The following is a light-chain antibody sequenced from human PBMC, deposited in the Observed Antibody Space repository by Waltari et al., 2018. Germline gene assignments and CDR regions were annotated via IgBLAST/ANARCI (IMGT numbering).Light chain of an antibody. Sequence: EVVLTQSPVTLSVSPGETVTFSCRASQSVASYLAWYQQKSGQAPRLLIYGASSRATGVPARFSGGGSATEFTLTISGLQSEDFAVYYCQQYGNLPPYTFGQGTQLEIK. V-gene: IGKV3-15*01. CDR3: QQYGNLPPYT. CDR2: GAS. J-gene: IGKJ2*01. CDR1: QSVASY.